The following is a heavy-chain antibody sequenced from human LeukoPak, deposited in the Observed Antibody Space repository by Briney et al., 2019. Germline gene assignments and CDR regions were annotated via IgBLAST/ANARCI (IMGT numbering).Heavy chain of an antibody. CDR1: GFAFDDYA. Sequence: GGSLRLSCAASGFAFDDYAMHWVRQAPGKGLEWVSGISWNSGSIGYADSVKGRFTISRDNAKNSLYLQMNSLRAEDTAVYYCARVSRGKWELLGAHDYWGQGTLVTVSS. CDR2: ISWNSGSI. D-gene: IGHD1-26*01. CDR3: ARVSRGKWELLGAHDY. V-gene: IGHV3-9*01. J-gene: IGHJ4*02.